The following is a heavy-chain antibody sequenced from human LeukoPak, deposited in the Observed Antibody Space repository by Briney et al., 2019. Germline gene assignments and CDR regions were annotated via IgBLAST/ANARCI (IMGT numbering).Heavy chain of an antibody. CDR3: AKGSMVREPKEPYYFDY. J-gene: IGHJ4*02. CDR1: GFTFSSYS. D-gene: IGHD3-10*01. Sequence: PGGSLRLSCAASGFTFSSYSMNWVRQAPGKGLEWVSYISSSSSTIYYADSVKGRFTISRDNSKNTLYLQMNSLRAEDTAVYYCAKGSMVREPKEPYYFDYWGQGTLVTVSS. V-gene: IGHV3-48*01. CDR2: ISSSSSTI.